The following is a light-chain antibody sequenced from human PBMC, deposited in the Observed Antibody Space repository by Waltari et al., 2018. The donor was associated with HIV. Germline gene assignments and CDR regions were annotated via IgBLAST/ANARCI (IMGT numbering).Light chain of an antibody. V-gene: IGLV2-18*02. CDR1: SRDVGSYNR. CDR2: EVS. J-gene: IGLJ2*01. Sequence: QSALPQPPSVSGSPGQSVTISCPGSSRDVGSYNRVSWYQQPPGTAPKLMIYEVSNRPSVVPDRFSGSKSGNTASLIISGLQAEDEADYYCSSYTSSNLVFGGGTKLTVL. CDR3: SSYTSSNLV.